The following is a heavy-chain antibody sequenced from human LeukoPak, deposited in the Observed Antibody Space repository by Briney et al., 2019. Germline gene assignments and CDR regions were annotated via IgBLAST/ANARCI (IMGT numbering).Heavy chain of an antibody. CDR2: ISGSGGST. V-gene: IGHV3-23*01. CDR3: AKDALVVVTAIDYFDY. D-gene: IGHD2-21*02. J-gene: IGHJ4*02. Sequence: AGGSLRLSCAASGFTFSDYYMSWIRQAPGKGLEWVSAISGSGGSTYYADSVKGRFTISRDNSKNTLYLQMNSLRAEDTAVYYCAKDALVVVTAIDYFDYWGQGTLVTVSS. CDR1: GFTFSDYY.